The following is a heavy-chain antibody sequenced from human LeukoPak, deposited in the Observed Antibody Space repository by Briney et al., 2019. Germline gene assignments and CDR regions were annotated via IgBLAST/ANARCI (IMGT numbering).Heavy chain of an antibody. CDR3: ATQDGGAYSSSWSGN. CDR2: INPNSGGT. V-gene: IGHV1-2*04. Sequence: ASVKVSCKASGYTFTGYYMHWVRQAPGQGLEWMGWINPNSGGTNYAQKFQGWVTMTRDTSTSTVYMELSSLRSEDTAVYYCATQDGGAYSSSWSGNWGQGTLVTVSS. D-gene: IGHD6-13*01. J-gene: IGHJ4*02. CDR1: GYTFTGYY.